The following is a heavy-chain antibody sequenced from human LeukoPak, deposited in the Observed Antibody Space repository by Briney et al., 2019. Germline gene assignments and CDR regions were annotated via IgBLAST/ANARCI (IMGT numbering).Heavy chain of an antibody. CDR1: GFTFSSYS. Sequence: PGGSLRLSCAASGFTFSSYSMHWVRQAPGKGLEWVAVISYDGSNKYYADSVKGRFTISRDNSKNTLYLQMNSLRAEDTAVYYCGHGPNDYWGQGTLVTVSS. J-gene: IGHJ4*02. D-gene: IGHD3/OR15-3a*01. V-gene: IGHV3-30*03. CDR2: ISYDGSNK. CDR3: GHGPNDY.